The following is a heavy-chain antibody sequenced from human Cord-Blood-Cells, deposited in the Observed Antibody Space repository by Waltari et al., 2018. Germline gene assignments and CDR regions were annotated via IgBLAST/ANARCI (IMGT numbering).Heavy chain of an antibody. V-gene: IGHV1-69*10. CDR3: ARNYYFDY. Sequence: QVQLAQSGAAVKQPGSSVKVFSKASGGTFRRYATRWVRQARGQGLEWMGGIIPILGIANYAQKFQGRVTITADESTSTAYMELSSLRSEDTAVYYCARNYYFDYWGQGTLVTVSS. J-gene: IGHJ4*02. CDR2: IIPILGIA. CDR1: GGTFRRYA.